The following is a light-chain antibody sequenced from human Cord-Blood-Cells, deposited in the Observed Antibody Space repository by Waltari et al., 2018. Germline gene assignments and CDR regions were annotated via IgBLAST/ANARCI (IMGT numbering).Light chain of an antibody. Sequence: QSALTQPASVSGSPGQSLTISCTGTRIDVRSYNLVSWYQQHPGKAPKLMINEGSKRPSGVSNRFSGSKSGNTASLTISGLQAEDEADYYGCSYAGSSTVVFGGGTKLTVL. J-gene: IGLJ2*01. CDR3: CSYAGSSTVV. V-gene: IGLV2-23*01. CDR2: EGS. CDR1: RIDVRSYNL.